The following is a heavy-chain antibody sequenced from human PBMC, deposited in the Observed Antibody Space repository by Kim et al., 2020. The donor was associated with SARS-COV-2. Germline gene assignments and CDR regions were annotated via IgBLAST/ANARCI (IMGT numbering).Heavy chain of an antibody. CDR2: IYYSGST. D-gene: IGHD3-22*01. CDR3: ARDTYYYDSSGYYYSYGMDV. CDR1: GGSISSSSYY. V-gene: IGHV4-39*07. Sequence: SETLSLTCTVSGGSISSSSYYWGWIRQPPGKGLEWIGSIYYSGSTYYNPSLKSRVTISVDTSKNQFSLKLSSVTAADTAVYYCARDTYYYDSSGYYYSYGMDVWGQGTTVTVSS. J-gene: IGHJ6*02.